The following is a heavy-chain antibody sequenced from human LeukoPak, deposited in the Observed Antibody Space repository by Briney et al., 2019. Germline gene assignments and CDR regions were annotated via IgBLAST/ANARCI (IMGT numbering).Heavy chain of an antibody. CDR2: IYYSGST. J-gene: IGHJ4*02. Sequence: SETLSLTCSVSGGSISSSSYCWGWIRQPPGKGLEWIGSIYYSGSTYYNPSLKSRVTISVDTSKNQFSLKLSSVTAADTAVYYCARQKAVADYWGRGTLVTVSS. CDR3: ARQKAVADY. V-gene: IGHV4-39*01. D-gene: IGHD6-19*01. CDR1: GGSISSSSYC.